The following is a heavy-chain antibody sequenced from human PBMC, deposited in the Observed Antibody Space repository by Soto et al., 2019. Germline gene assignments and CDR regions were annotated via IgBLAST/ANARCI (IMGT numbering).Heavy chain of an antibody. CDR3: ATTTIVAMVDAFDI. J-gene: IGHJ3*02. CDR1: GYTLTELS. V-gene: IGHV1-24*01. Sequence: ASVKVSCKVSGYTLTELSMHWVRQAPGKGLEWMGGFDPEDGETIYAQKFQGRVTMTEDTSTDTAYMELSSLRSEDTAVYYCATTTIVAMVDAFDIWGQGTMVTVSS. CDR2: FDPEDGET. D-gene: IGHD5-12*01.